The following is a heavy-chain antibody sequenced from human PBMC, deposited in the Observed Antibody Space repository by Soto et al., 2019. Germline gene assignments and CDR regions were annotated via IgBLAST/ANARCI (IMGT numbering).Heavy chain of an antibody. CDR3: AKDSSIAGYYYYYMDV. J-gene: IGHJ6*03. CDR1: GFTFDDYA. V-gene: IGHV3-9*01. D-gene: IGHD6-13*01. Sequence: GGSLRLSCAASGFTFDDYAMHWVRQAPGKGLEWVSGISWNSGSIGYADSVKGRFTISRDNAKNSLYLQMNSLRAEDTALYYCAKDSSIAGYYYYYMDVWGKGTTATVSS. CDR2: ISWNSGSI.